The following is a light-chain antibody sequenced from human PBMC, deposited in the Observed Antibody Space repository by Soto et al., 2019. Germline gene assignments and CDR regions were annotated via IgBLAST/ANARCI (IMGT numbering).Light chain of an antibody. V-gene: IGKV3-11*01. CDR3: QQRSNWPPVT. J-gene: IGKJ5*01. CDR1: QSVSRY. Sequence: EVVLTHSPATLSLSPGERATLSCRASQSVSRYLAWYQQRPGQTPRLLIYDTSNRATGIPVRFSGSGSGTDFTLTISSLEPEDFAVYYCQQRSNWPPVTFGQGTRLEIK. CDR2: DTS.